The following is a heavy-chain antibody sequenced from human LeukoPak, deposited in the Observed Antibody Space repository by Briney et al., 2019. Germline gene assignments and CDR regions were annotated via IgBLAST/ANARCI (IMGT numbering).Heavy chain of an antibody. CDR1: GFTFSSYG. V-gene: IGHV3-30*18. Sequence: GSLRLSCAASGFTFSSYGMHWVRQAPGKGLEWVAFISYDGSNKYCADSVKGRFTISRDNSKNTLYLQMNSLRAEDTAVYYCAKQVSYYYGSGSRNNWFDPWGQGTLVTVSS. J-gene: IGHJ5*02. CDR3: AKQVSYYYGSGSRNNWFDP. D-gene: IGHD3-10*01. CDR2: ISYDGSNK.